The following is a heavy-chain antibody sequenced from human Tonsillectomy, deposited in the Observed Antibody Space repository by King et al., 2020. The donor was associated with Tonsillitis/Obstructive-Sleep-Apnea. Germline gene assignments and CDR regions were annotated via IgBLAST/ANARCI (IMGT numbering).Heavy chain of an antibody. CDR2: IIPILGIA. V-gene: IGHV1-69*10. J-gene: IGHJ4*02. CDR1: GGTFSSYA. CDR3: ASPLRGATSSYRFDY. D-gene: IGHD5-24*01. Sequence: QLVQSGAEVKKPGSSVNVSCKASGGTFSSYAISWVRQAPGQGLEWMGGIIPILGIANYAQKFQGRVTITADKSTSTAYMELSSLRSEDTAVYYCASPLRGATSSYRFDYWGQGTLVTVSS.